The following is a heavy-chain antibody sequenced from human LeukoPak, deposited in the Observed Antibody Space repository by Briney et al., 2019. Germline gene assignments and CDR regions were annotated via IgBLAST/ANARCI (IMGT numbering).Heavy chain of an antibody. D-gene: IGHD3-10*01. J-gene: IGHJ4*02. Sequence: SETLSLTCTVSGGSVSSGSYYWSWIRQPPGKGLEWIGYIYYSGSTNYNPSLKSRVTISVDTSKNQFSLKLSSVTAADTAVYYCARGPYGPGFDYWGQGTLVTVSS. CDR1: GGSVSSGSYY. V-gene: IGHV4-61*01. CDR3: ARGPYGPGFDY. CDR2: IYYSGST.